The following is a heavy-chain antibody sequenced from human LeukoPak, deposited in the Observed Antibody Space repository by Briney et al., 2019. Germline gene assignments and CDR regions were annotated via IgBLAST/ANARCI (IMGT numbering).Heavy chain of an antibody. CDR1: GGSFSGYY. J-gene: IGHJ4*02. CDR2: INHSGST. Sequence: SETLSLTCAVYGGSFSGYYWSWIRQPPGKGLEWIGEINHSGSTNYNPSLKSRVTISVDTSKNQFSLKLSSVTAADTAVYYRARSHGDYDYWGQGTLVTVSS. D-gene: IGHD4-17*01. V-gene: IGHV4-34*01. CDR3: ARSHGDYDY.